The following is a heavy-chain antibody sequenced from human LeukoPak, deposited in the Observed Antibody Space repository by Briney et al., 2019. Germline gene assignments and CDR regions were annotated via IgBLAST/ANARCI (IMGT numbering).Heavy chain of an antibody. J-gene: IGHJ4*02. D-gene: IGHD1-26*01. Sequence: GASVKVSCKASGYTFTNYYMHWVRQAPGQGLEWMGIIYPNDGSTNYAQKFQDRVTMTRDTSTSTVYMHLSSLRSEDTAVYYCARSTSFSGRPLYCFDYWGQGTLVTVSS. CDR3: ARSTSFSGRPLYCFDY. CDR1: GYTFTNYY. V-gene: IGHV1-46*01. CDR2: IYPNDGST.